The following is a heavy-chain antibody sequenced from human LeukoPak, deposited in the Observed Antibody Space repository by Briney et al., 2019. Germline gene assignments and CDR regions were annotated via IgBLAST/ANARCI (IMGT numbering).Heavy chain of an antibody. D-gene: IGHD3-3*01. J-gene: IGHJ6*02. CDR3: ARCRKDFGSGSGGMDV. CDR2: ISSSGSTI. Sequence: PGGSLRLSCAASGFTFSSYEMNWVRQAPGKGLEWVSYISSSGSTIYYADSVKGRFTISRDNAKNSLYLQMNSLRAEDTAVYYCARCRKDFGSGSGGMDVWGQGTTVTVSS. V-gene: IGHV3-48*03. CDR1: GFTFSSYE.